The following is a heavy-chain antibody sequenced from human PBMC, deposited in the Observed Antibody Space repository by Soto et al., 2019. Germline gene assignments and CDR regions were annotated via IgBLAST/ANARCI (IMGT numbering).Heavy chain of an antibody. V-gene: IGHV3-48*02. CDR2: ISSSSSTI. J-gene: IGHJ5*02. CDR3: ARDLISGWYGRNWFDP. CDR1: GFTFSSYS. D-gene: IGHD6-19*01. Sequence: GSLRLSCAASGFTFSSYSMNWVRQAPGKGLEWVSYISSSSSTIYYADSVKGRFTISRDNAKNSLYLQMNSLRDEDTAVYYCARDLISGWYGRNWFDPWGQGTLVTVSS.